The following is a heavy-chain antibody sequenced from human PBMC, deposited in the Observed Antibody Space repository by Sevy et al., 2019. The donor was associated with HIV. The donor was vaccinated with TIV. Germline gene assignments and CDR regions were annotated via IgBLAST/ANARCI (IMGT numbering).Heavy chain of an antibody. V-gene: IGHV3-7*01. Sequence: GGSLRLSCAASGFTFSSYWMSWVRQAPGKGLEWVANIKQDGSERYYLDSVKGRFTISRDNAKNSLYLQMDSLRAEDTSVYYCARGGQRFDYWGQGTLVTVSS. CDR3: ARGGQRFDY. J-gene: IGHJ4*02. CDR2: IKQDGSER. D-gene: IGHD6-25*01. CDR1: GFTFSSYW.